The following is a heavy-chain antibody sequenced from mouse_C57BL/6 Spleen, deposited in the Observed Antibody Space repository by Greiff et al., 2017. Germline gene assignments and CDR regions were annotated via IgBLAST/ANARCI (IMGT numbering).Heavy chain of an antibody. CDR3: ARAYGSSYDYAMDY. CDR1: GYTFTSYW. D-gene: IGHD1-1*01. CDR2: IDPNSGGT. V-gene: IGHV1-72*01. Sequence: VQLQQPGAELVKPGASVKLSCKASGYTFTSYWMNWVKQRPGRGLEWIGRIDPNSGGTKYNEKFKSKATLTVDKPSSTAYMQLSSLTSEDSAVYYCARAYGSSYDYAMDYWGQGTSVTVSS. J-gene: IGHJ4*01.